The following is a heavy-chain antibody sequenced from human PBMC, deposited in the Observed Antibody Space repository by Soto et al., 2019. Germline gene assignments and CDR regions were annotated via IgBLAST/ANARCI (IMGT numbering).Heavy chain of an antibody. CDR2: IKSNSSGGTT. D-gene: IGHD4-4*01. CDR3: ASEKGWRQSPLDS. J-gene: IGHJ5*01. CDR1: GFIFRNAW. V-gene: IGHV3-15*01. Sequence: QLVESGGGLVKPGGSIRLSCAASGFIFRNAWMSWVRQAPGKGLEWVGRIKSNSSGGTTDYAAPVEGRVTISRDDSKSTLFLQITSLTMEDTAVYFCASEKGWRQSPLDSWGQGALVTVSA.